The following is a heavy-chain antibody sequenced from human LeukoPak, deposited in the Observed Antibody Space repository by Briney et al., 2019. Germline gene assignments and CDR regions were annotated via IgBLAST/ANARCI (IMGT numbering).Heavy chain of an antibody. Sequence: GESLKISCQGSGYTFTTYWIAWVRQMPGKGLEWMGIIDPGDSDARYSPSFQGQVTISADKSISTAYLQWSSLKASDTAMYYCARSSGYNYGYENYFDSWGQGTLVTVSS. CDR3: ARSSGYNYGYENYFDS. D-gene: IGHD5-18*01. CDR1: GYTFTTYW. V-gene: IGHV5-51*01. CDR2: IDPGDSDA. J-gene: IGHJ4*02.